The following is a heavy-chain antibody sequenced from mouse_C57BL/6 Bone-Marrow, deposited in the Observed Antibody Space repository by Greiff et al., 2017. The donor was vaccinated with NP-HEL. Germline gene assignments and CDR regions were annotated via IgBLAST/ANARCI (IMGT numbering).Heavy chain of an antibody. V-gene: IGHV1-53*01. CDR2: INPSNGGT. Sequence: QVQLQQPGTELVKPGASVKLSCKASGYTFTSYWMHWVKQRPGQGLEWIGNINPSNGGTNYNEKFKSKATLTVDKSSSTAYMQLSSLTSEDSAVYYCARSSYSNYGGYYAMDYWGQGTTVTVSS. CDR3: ARSSYSNYGGYYAMDY. CDR1: GYTFTSYW. D-gene: IGHD2-5*01. J-gene: IGHJ4*01.